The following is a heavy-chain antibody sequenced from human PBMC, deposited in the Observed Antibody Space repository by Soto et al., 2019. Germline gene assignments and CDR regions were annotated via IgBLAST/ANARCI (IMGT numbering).Heavy chain of an antibody. Sequence: QVQLQESGPGLVKPSQTLSLTCSVSGGSISGDNCYWSWIRQPPGKGLEWIGHTYNTGTTYYNPSLKSRVTISLDTSKNQFPLDLISVSAADTAVYYCARDRIHGYTSGDAFDIWGQGTMVTVSS. CDR1: GGSISGDNCY. V-gene: IGHV4-30-4*01. J-gene: IGHJ3*02. CDR2: TYNTGTT. D-gene: IGHD5-18*01. CDR3: ARDRIHGYTSGDAFDI.